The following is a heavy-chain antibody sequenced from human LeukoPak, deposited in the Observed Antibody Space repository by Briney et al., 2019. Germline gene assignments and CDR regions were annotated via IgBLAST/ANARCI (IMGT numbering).Heavy chain of an antibody. Sequence: ASVKVSCKASGYTFTSYYIHWVRQAPGQGLEWMGWISGNNDNPNYGQKFQGRFTVTTDSSTSTAYMELRSLRFDDTAVYYCARDGTSTDDYWGQGTLVTVSS. V-gene: IGHV1-18*04. CDR3: ARDGTSTDDY. CDR1: GYTFTSYY. J-gene: IGHJ4*02. CDR2: ISGNNDNP. D-gene: IGHD2-2*01.